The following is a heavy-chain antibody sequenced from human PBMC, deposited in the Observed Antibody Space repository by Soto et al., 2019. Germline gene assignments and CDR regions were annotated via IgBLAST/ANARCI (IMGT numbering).Heavy chain of an antibody. V-gene: IGHV3-33*01. J-gene: IGHJ1*01. CDR2: IWYDGSNK. Sequence: GGSLRLSCAASGFTFSSYGMHWVRPAPGKGLEWVAVIWYDGSNKYYADSVKGRFTISRDNSKNTLYLQMNSLRAEDTAVYYCARDFSGYYDSSGSLTFQHWGQGTLVTVSS. D-gene: IGHD3-22*01. CDR3: ARDFSGYYDSSGSLTFQH. CDR1: GFTFSSYG.